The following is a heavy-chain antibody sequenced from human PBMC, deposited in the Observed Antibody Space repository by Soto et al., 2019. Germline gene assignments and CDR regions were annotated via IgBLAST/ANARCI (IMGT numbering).Heavy chain of an antibody. CDR2: IYHSGST. CDR1: GGSISSGGYS. D-gene: IGHD2-8*02. Sequence: QLQLQESGSGLVKPSQTLSLTCAVSGGSISSGGYSWSWIRQPPGKGLEWIGYIYHSGSTYYNPSLKSRVTISVDRSKNQFSLKLSSVTAADTAVYYCARAAGRGVVWPHFDYWGQGTLVTVSS. CDR3: ARAAGRGVVWPHFDY. J-gene: IGHJ4*02. V-gene: IGHV4-30-2*01.